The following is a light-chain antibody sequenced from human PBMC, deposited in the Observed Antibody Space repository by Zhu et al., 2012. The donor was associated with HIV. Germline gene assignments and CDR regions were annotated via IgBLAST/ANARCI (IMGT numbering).Light chain of an antibody. CDR3: QQYNYSPRT. CDR1: QTITANY. Sequence: EIELTQSPDILSLSPGERATLSCRASQTITANYLAWYQQKPGQAPRLLIYGASSRATGIPDRFSGSGSGTDFTLTISRLEPEDFAVYYCQQYNYSPRTFGQGTKVEIK. CDR2: GAS. J-gene: IGKJ1*01. V-gene: IGKV3-20*01.